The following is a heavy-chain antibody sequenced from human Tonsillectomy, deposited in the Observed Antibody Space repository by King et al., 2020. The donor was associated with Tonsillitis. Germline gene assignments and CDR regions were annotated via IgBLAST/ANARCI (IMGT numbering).Heavy chain of an antibody. CDR3: ARSHVVVTLDV. J-gene: IGHJ4*02. D-gene: IGHD3-22*01. V-gene: IGHV1-2*02. CDR2: VNPDSGGT. Sequence: VQLVESGAEVKNPGASVKVSCKASVYSFSDYYIHWVRQAPGQGLEWVGWVNPDSGGTRYAEKFQGRVTMTRDTSIKTAYMELSRLRSDDTAVYYCARSHVVVTLDVWGQGTLVTVSS. CDR1: VYSFSDYY.